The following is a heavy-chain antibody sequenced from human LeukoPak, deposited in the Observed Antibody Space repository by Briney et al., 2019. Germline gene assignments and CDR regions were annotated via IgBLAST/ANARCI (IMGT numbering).Heavy chain of an antibody. CDR1: GFTFSSYA. CDR2: ISGSGGST. Sequence: GGSLRLSCAASGFTFSSYAMSWVRQAPGKGLEWVSAISGSGGSTYYADSVKGRFTISRDNSKNTLYLQMNSLRAEDTAVYYCAPKRGYSNYYDYVWGSSQNYFDYWGQGTLVTVSS. CDR3: APKRGYSNYYDYVWGSSQNYFDY. V-gene: IGHV3-23*01. J-gene: IGHJ4*02. D-gene: IGHD3-16*01.